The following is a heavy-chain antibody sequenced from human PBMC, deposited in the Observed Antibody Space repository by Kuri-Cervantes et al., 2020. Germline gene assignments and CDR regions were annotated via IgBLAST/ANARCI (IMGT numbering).Heavy chain of an antibody. Sequence: SETLSLTCTVSGGSISSYYWSWIRQPAGKGLEWIGRIYTSGSTNYNPSLKSRVTMSVDTSKNQFSPKLSSVTAADTAVYYCARDAYSSSWHTIDNWFDPWGQGTLVTVSS. CDR1: GGSISSYY. J-gene: IGHJ5*02. D-gene: IGHD6-13*01. CDR3: ARDAYSSSWHTIDNWFDP. CDR2: IYTSGST. V-gene: IGHV4-4*07.